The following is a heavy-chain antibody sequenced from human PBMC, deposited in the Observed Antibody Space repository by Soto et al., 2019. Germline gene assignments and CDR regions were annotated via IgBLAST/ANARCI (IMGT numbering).Heavy chain of an antibody. V-gene: IGHV1-2*02. D-gene: IGHD3-9*01. CDR2: INPNSGGT. CDR1: GYTFTGYY. CDR3: ARDRRVYHAFLTGYFQSYYYIMDV. J-gene: IGHJ6*02. Sequence: ASVKVSCKASGYTFTGYYMHWVRQAPGQGLEWMGWINPNSGGTNYAQKFQGRVTMTRDTSISTAYMELSSLRAEDTAVYYCARDRRVYHAFLTGYFQSYYYIMDVWGQGTTVTVSS.